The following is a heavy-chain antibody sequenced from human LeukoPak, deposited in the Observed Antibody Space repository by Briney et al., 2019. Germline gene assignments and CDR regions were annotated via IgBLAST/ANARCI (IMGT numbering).Heavy chain of an antibody. V-gene: IGHV3-23*01. J-gene: IGHJ4*02. CDR2: ISGSGGST. D-gene: IGHD3-10*01. Sequence: GGSLRLSCAASGFTFSSYAMSWVRQAPGKGLELVSAISGSGGSTCYADSVKGRFTISRDNSKNTLYLQMNSLRAEDTAVYYCAKDPSRPLWFGEPHDYWGQGTLVTVSS. CDR1: GFTFSSYA. CDR3: AKDPSRPLWFGEPHDY.